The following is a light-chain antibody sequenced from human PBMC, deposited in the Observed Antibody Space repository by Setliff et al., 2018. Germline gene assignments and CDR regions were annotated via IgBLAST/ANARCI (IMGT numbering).Light chain of an antibody. CDR1: QSVSSD. V-gene: IGKV3D-15*01. CDR2: GAS. Sequence: EVVMTQSPVTLSVSPGERATLSCRASQSVSSDLAWYQQKFGQAPRLLMYGASTRATGIPARFSGSGSGTEFTLTISSLQSEDFAVYYCQQYNNWPRTFGHGTKVDIK. CDR3: QQYNNWPRT. J-gene: IGKJ1*01.